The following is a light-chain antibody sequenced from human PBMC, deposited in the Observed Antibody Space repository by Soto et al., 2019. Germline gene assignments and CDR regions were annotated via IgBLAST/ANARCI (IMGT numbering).Light chain of an antibody. CDR2: DAS. J-gene: IGKJ1*01. Sequence: AIQLTQSPSSLSASVGDRVTITCRASQGISSALAWYQQKPGKAPKLLIYDASSLESGVPSRFSGSGSGTDFTRTISSLQAEDFATYYCQQFNSYPLTFGQGTKVEIK. CDR3: QQFNSYPLT. V-gene: IGKV1-13*02. CDR1: QGISSA.